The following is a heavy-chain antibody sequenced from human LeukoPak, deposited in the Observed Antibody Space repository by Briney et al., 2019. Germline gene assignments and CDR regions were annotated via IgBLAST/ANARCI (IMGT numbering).Heavy chain of an antibody. V-gene: IGHV1-69*04. CDR1: GGTFSSYV. CDR2: IIPILGIA. D-gene: IGHD5-18*01. Sequence: SVKVSCTASGGTFSSYVISWVRQAPGPGLEWMGRIIPILGIANYAQKFQGRVTITADKSTSPAYMEMSSLRSDDTAADYCARKRNLDTARDTGNWFDPWGQGTLVTVSS. CDR3: ARKRNLDTARDTGNWFDP. J-gene: IGHJ5*02.